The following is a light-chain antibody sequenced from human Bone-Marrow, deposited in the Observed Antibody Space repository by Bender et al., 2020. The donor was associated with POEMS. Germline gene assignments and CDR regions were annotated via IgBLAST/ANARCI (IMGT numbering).Light chain of an antibody. CDR2: EGS. Sequence: QSALTQPASVSGSPGQSITISCTGTSSDVGSYNLVSWYQQHPGKAPKLMIYEGSKRPSGVPDRLSGSKSGNTASLTISGLQAEDEADYYCSSYTTSSTLVFGGGTKLTVL. CDR3: SSYTTSSTLV. J-gene: IGLJ3*02. V-gene: IGLV2-14*02. CDR1: SSDVGSYNL.